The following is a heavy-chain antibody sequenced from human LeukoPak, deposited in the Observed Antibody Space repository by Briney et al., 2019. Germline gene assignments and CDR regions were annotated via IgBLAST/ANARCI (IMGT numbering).Heavy chain of an antibody. CDR1: GGSISSYY. CDR2: IYYSGST. V-gene: IGHV4-59*08. J-gene: IGHJ3*02. Sequence: RSSETLSLTCTVSGGSISSYYWSWIRQPPGKGLEWIGYIYYSGSTNYNPSLKSRVTISVDTSKNQFSLRLSSVTAADTAVYYCARHHTPQAYYYDSSGYGDAFDIWGQGTMVTVSS. CDR3: ARHHTPQAYYYDSSGYGDAFDI. D-gene: IGHD3-22*01.